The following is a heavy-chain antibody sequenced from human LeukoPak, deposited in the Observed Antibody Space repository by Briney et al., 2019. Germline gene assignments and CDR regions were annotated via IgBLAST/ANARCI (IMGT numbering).Heavy chain of an antibody. CDR2: IKSKTDGGTT. CDR1: GFTFSNAW. V-gene: IGHV3-15*01. D-gene: IGHD3-22*01. J-gene: IGHJ4*02. Sequence: GGSLRLPCAASGFTFSNAWMSWVRQAPGKGLERVGRIKSKTDGGTTDYAAPVKGRFTISRDDSKNTLYLQMNSLKTEDTAVYYCTTDSDYYDSSGYYQGNYFDYWGQGTLVTVSS. CDR3: TTDSDYYDSSGYYQGNYFDY.